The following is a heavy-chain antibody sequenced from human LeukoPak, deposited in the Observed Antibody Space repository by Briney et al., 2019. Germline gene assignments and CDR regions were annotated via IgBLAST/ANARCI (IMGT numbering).Heavy chain of an antibody. Sequence: TGGSLRLSCAASRFTFDDYGMSWVRQAPGKGLEWVSGINWNGDTTSYADSVKGRFTISRDNAKNSLYLQMNSLRAEDTAVYYCASAYCSGGSCYRSFDYWGQGTLVTVSS. CDR2: INWNGDTT. CDR1: RFTFDDYG. V-gene: IGHV3-20*04. D-gene: IGHD2-15*01. J-gene: IGHJ4*02. CDR3: ASAYCSGGSCYRSFDY.